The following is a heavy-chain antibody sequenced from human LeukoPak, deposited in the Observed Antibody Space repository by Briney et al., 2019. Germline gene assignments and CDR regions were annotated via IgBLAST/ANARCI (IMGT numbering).Heavy chain of an antibody. CDR3: ARDVGRGYYFDY. CDR2: IYYSGGT. V-gene: IGHV4-61*01. J-gene: IGHJ4*02. Sequence: PSETLSLTCTVSGGSISSSSDYWGWIRQPPGKGLEWIGYIYYSGGTNYNPSLKSRVTISVDTSKNQFSLKLSSVTAADTAVYYCARDVGRGYYFDYWGQGTLVTVSS. CDR1: GGSISSSSDY. D-gene: IGHD1-26*01.